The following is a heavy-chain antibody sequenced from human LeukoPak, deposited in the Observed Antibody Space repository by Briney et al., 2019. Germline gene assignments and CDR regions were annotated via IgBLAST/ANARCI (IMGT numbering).Heavy chain of an antibody. J-gene: IGHJ6*02. CDR2: IIPILGIA. V-gene: IGHV1-69*04. Sequence: ASVKVSCKASGGTFSSYAISWVRQAPGQGLEWMGRIIPILGIANCAQKFQGRVTITADKSTSTAYMELSSLRSEDTAVYYCARLHYYDSSGYYPHFYYYYGMDVWGQGTTVTVSS. CDR3: ARLHYYDSSGYYPHFYYYYGMDV. D-gene: IGHD3-22*01. CDR1: GGTFSSYA.